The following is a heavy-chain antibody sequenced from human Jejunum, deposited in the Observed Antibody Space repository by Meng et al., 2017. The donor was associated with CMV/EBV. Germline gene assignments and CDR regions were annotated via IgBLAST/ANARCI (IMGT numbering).Heavy chain of an antibody. Sequence: ASGFTFRTSGVSWVRQAPGKGLEWVAVISDDGSNKYHADSVMGRFTISRDNSKNTLYLQMNSLRGEDTAIYYCARENDYRNYFDQWGQGTLVTVSS. CDR3: ARENDYRNYFDQ. CDR1: GFTFRTSG. D-gene: IGHD4-11*01. V-gene: IGHV3-30*19. J-gene: IGHJ4*02. CDR2: ISDDGSNK.